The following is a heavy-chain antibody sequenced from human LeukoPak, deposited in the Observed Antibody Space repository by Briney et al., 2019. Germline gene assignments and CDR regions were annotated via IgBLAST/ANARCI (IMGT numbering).Heavy chain of an antibody. CDR2: ISSSGSTI. Sequence: PGGSLRLSRAASGFTFSSYEMNWVGQAPGKGLEWVSYISSSGSTIYYADSVKGRFTISRDNDKNSLYLQMNSLRAEDTAVYYCAELGITMIGGVWGKGTTVTISS. V-gene: IGHV3-48*03. CDR1: GFTFSSYE. CDR3: AELGITMIGGV. J-gene: IGHJ6*04. D-gene: IGHD3-10*02.